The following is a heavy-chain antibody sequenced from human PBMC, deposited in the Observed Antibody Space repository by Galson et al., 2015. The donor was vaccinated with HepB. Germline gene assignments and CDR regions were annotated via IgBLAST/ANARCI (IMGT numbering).Heavy chain of an antibody. V-gene: IGHV3-21*01. D-gene: IGHD3-22*01. CDR2: ISSSSSYI. J-gene: IGHJ4*02. Sequence: SLRLSCAASGFSFSSYSMNWVRQAPGKGLEWVSSISSSSSYIYYADSVKGRFTISRDNAKNSLYLQMNSLRAEDTAVYYCAKREGFDYYDSSADPYFDYWGQGTLVTVSS. CDR3: AKREGFDYYDSSADPYFDY. CDR1: GFSFSSYS.